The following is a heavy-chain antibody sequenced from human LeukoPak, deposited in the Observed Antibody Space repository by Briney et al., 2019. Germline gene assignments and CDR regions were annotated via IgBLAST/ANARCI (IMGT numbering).Heavy chain of an antibody. CDR1: GYSISSGYF. CDR2: IYHSGPT. J-gene: IGHJ4*02. D-gene: IGHD3-16*01. V-gene: IGHV4-38-2*02. CDR3: ARNPHHDDDADEGFDY. Sequence: TETLSLTCTVSGYSISSGYFWACIRQPPGKGLGWIASIYHSGPTSYNPCLMSRLPISVDTSSNQFSLKMISVTAADTAIYDCARNPHHDDDADEGFDYWGQGTLVTVSS.